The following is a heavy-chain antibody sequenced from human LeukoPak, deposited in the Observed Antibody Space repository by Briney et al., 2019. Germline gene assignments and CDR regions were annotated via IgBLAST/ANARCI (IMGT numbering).Heavy chain of an antibody. Sequence: ASVKVSCKASGYTFTGYYMHWVRQAPGQGLEWMGRINPNSGGTNYAQKFRGRVTMTRDTSISTAYMELSRLRSDDTAVYYCARTTVTTNWFDPWGQGTLVTVSS. CDR3: ARTTVTTNWFDP. J-gene: IGHJ5*02. V-gene: IGHV1-2*06. D-gene: IGHD4-11*01. CDR1: GYTFTGYY. CDR2: INPNSGGT.